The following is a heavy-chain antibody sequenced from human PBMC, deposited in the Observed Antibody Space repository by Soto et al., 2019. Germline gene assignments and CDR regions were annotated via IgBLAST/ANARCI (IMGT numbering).Heavy chain of an antibody. J-gene: IGHJ6*02. CDR3: ARRGIQLWLRDYYYGMDV. CDR1: GGSISSSSYY. D-gene: IGHD5-18*01. V-gene: IGHV4-39*01. CDR2: IYYSGST. Sequence: SETLSLTCTVSGGSISSSSYYWGWIRQPPGKGLEWIGSIYYSGSTYYNPSLKSRVTISVDTSKNQFSLKLSSVTAADTAVYYCARRGIQLWLRDYYYGMDVWGQGTTVTV.